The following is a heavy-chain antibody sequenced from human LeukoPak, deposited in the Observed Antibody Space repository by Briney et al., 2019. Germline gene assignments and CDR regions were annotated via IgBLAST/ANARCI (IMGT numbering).Heavy chain of an antibody. J-gene: IGHJ4*01. Sequence: GGSLRLSCAASGFTFSIYWMSWVRQAPGKGLEWVANINQDGSQKYYVDSVKGRFTISRDNAKNSFFLQMSSLRAEDSALYYCAKGIYSSGWSYFDYWGHGTLVTVSS. CDR2: INQDGSQK. V-gene: IGHV3-7*03. CDR1: GFTFSIYW. CDR3: AKGIYSSGWSYFDY. D-gene: IGHD6-19*01.